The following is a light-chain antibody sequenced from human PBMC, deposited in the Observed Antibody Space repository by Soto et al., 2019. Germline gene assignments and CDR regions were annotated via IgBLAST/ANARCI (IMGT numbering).Light chain of an antibody. CDR2: GAS. CDR1: QNVSSN. J-gene: IGKJ1*01. Sequence: CSARQNVSSNLAWYQQKPGQAPRLVIYGASTRASGIPARFSGSGSGIDFTLTIRSLQAEDVGAYYCQHYYTSPRTFGQGTKVDIK. V-gene: IGKV3-15*01. CDR3: QHYYTSPRT.